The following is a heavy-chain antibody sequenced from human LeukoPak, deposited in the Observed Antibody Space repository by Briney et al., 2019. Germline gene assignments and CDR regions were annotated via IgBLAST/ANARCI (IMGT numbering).Heavy chain of an antibody. CDR3: AREIGSLIAVAGRGAFDI. CDR2: IKQSERT. D-gene: IGHD6-19*01. CDR1: GGSLSGYY. V-gene: IGHV4-34*01. Sequence: SETLSLTCAVYGGSLSGYYWTWIRQPPGKGLEWIGEIKQSERTNYNPSLKSRVTISVDTSKNQFSLKLSSVTAADTAVYYCAREIGSLIAVAGRGAFDIWGQGTMVTVSS. J-gene: IGHJ3*02.